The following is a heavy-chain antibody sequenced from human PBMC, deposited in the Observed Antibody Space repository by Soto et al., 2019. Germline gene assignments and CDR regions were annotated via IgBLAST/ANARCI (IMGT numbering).Heavy chain of an antibody. CDR2: IYYSGST. Sequence: PSETLSLTCTVSGGSISSGGYYWSWIRQHPGKGLEWIGYIYYSGSTYYNPSLKSRVTISVDTSKNQFSLKLSSVTAADTAVYYCARGYNSGLSIHPYYFDLWGQGTLVTVSS. CDR3: ARGYNSGLSIHPYYFDL. CDR1: GGSISSGGYY. D-gene: IGHD6-19*01. J-gene: IGHJ4*02. V-gene: IGHV4-31*03.